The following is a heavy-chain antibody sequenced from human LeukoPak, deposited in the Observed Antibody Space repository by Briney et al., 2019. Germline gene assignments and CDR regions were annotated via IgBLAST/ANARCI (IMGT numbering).Heavy chain of an antibody. CDR3: TRNCHYCSCGSGYSNYYYGMDV. D-gene: IGHD2-15*01. CDR2: ISSKAYGGPT. V-gene: IGHV3-49*04. Sequence: TLRLSCTASGFILGDYAMSWVSQAPGKGREGVGFISSKAYGGPTEYAASVQGRFTISRDDSKSIAYLQMNSLKTEDTAVYYCTRNCHYCSCGSGYSNYYYGMDVWGQGTTVTVSS. CDR1: GFILGDYA. J-gene: IGHJ6*02.